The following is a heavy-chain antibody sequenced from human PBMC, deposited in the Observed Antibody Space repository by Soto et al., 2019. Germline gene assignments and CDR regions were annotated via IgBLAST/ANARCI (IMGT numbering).Heavy chain of an antibody. CDR3: ARGGLRYFDGLPWGGYYYYMDV. V-gene: IGHV4-59*01. J-gene: IGHJ6*03. CDR2: IYYSGST. D-gene: IGHD3-9*01. CDR1: GGSISSYY. Sequence: SETLSLTCTVSGGSISSYYWSWIRQPPGKGLEWIGYIYYSGSTNYNPSLKSRVTISVDTSKNQFSLKLSSVTAADTAVYYCARGGLRYFDGLPWGGYYYYMDVWGKGTTVTVSS.